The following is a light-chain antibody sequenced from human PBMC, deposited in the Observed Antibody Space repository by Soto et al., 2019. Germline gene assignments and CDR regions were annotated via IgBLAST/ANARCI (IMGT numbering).Light chain of an antibody. J-gene: IGKJ1*01. CDR1: QGIKNY. V-gene: IGKV1-27*01. CDR3: QKFDSAPHT. CDR2: GAS. Sequence: DIQMTQSPSSLSASLGDRITITCRASQGIKNYLVWYQQKPGKVPKLLIYGASTLQSGVPSRFSGSGYGTDFTLTIRSLQPEDVATYCCQKFDSAPHTFGQGTKVEMK.